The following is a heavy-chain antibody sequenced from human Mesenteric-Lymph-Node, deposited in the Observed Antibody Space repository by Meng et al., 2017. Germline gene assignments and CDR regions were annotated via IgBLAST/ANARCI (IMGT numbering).Heavy chain of an antibody. J-gene: IGHJ6*02. CDR3: ARYWCIVGARVHYYYYGMDF. D-gene: IGHD1-26*01. CDR1: GGSTSSYY. V-gene: IGHV4-59*01. Sequence: SETLSLTCTVSGGSTSSYYWSWIRQPPGKGLEWNGYIYYSGSTNYNPSLKSRVTISVDTSKDQFSLKLSSVTAADTAVYYCARYWCIVGARVHYYYYGMDFWGQGTTVTVSS. CDR2: IYYSGST.